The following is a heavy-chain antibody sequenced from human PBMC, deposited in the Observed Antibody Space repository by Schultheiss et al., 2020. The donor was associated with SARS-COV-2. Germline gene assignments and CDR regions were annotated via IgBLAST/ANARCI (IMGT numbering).Heavy chain of an antibody. D-gene: IGHD6-6*01. CDR2: IYYSGST. J-gene: IGHJ5*02. CDR3: ARDIGRSSSNWFDP. Sequence: SQTLSLTCTVSGGSISSSSYYWGWIRQPPGKGLEWIGSIYYSGSTYYNPSLKSRVTISVDTSKNQFSLKLSSVTAADTAVYYCARDIGRSSSNWFDPWGQGTLVTVSS. CDR1: GGSISSSSYY. V-gene: IGHV4-39*07.